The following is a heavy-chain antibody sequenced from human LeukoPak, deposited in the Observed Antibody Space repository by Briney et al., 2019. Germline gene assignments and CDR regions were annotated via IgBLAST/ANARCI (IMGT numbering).Heavy chain of an antibody. CDR3: ARDYYDSSGTLWYFDL. CDR2: IYHSGST. CDR1: SYSISSGYY. V-gene: IGHV4-38-2*02. J-gene: IGHJ2*01. D-gene: IGHD3-22*01. Sequence: SETLSLTCTVSSYSISSGYYWGWIRQPPGKGLEWIGSIYHSGSTYYNPSLKSRVTISVDTSKNQFSLKLSSVTAADTAVYYCARDYYDSSGTLWYFDLWGRGTLVTVSS.